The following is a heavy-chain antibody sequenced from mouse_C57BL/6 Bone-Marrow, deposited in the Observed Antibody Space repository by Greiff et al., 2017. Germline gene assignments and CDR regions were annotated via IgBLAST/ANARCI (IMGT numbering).Heavy chain of an antibody. CDR3: ARSEGYDGYPLFAY. CDR2: INPNNGGT. CDR1: GYTFTDYY. J-gene: IGHJ3*01. D-gene: IGHD2-3*01. V-gene: IGHV1-26*01. Sequence: EVQLQQSGPELVKPGASVKISCKASGYTFTDYYMNWVKQSHGKSLEWIGDINPNNGGTSYNQKFKGKATLTVDKSSSTAYMQLSSLTSEDSAVYFCARSEGYDGYPLFAYWGQGTLVTVSA.